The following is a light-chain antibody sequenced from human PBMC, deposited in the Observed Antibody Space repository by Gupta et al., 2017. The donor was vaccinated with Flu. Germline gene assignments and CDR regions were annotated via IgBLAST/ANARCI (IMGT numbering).Light chain of an antibody. CDR1: SSNIGGNF. J-gene: IGLJ3*02. CDR2: RND. CDR3: AVWDDSLSAWV. Sequence: SVLTPPPSASGTPGQRVTISCSGSSSNIGGNFVYWFQQVPGTAPNLLIYRNDRRPSGVSDRFSGSKSGTSASLAISGLRSEDEADYYCAVWDDSLSAWVCGGGTKLTGL. V-gene: IGLV1-47*01.